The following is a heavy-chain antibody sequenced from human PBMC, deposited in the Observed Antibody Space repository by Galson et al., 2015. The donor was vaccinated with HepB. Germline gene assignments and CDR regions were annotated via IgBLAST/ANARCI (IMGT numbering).Heavy chain of an antibody. CDR3: VKEEYSNGWYYFDY. CDR1: GFTFSSYS. CDR2: ISRNGGST. J-gene: IGHJ4*02. D-gene: IGHD6-19*01. Sequence: SLRLSCAVSGFTFSSYSMHWVRQAPGKGLEYVSAISRNGGSTYFADSVKGRFTISRDNSKNTLYLQMSSLRAEDTAVYYCVKEEYSNGWYYFDYWGQGTLVTVSS. V-gene: IGHV3-64D*06.